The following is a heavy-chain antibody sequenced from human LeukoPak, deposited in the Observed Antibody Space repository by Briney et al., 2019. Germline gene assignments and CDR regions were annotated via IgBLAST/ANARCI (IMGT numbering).Heavy chain of an antibody. Sequence: GGSLRLSCAASGFTFSSYAMHWVRQAPGKGLEWVAVISYDGSNKYYADSVKGRFTISRDNSKNALYLQMNSLRAGDTAVYYCARAHRSSGWSSAFDIWGQGTMVTVSS. CDR2: ISYDGSNK. V-gene: IGHV3-30-3*01. CDR3: ARAHRSSGWSSAFDI. CDR1: GFTFSSYA. D-gene: IGHD6-19*01. J-gene: IGHJ3*02.